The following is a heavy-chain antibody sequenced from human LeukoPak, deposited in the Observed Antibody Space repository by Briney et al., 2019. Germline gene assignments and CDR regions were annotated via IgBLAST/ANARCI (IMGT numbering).Heavy chain of an antibody. CDR1: GGSISSYY. D-gene: IGHD2-2*01. V-gene: IGHV4-59*08. J-gene: IGHJ4*02. CDR2: IYHSGST. Sequence: SETLSHTCTVSGGSISSYYWSWIRQPPGKGLEWIGSIYHSGSTFYNPSLKSRVTISVDTSKDQFSLKLSSLTAADTAVYYCARHRREYCSSTSCSHSFDYWGQGTLVTVSP. CDR3: ARHRREYCSSTSCSHSFDY.